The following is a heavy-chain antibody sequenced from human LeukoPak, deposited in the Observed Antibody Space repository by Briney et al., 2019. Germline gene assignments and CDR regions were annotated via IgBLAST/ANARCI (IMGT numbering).Heavy chain of an antibody. Sequence: ASVKVSCKASGYTFTSYYMHWVRQAPGQGPEWMGIINPSGGSTSYAQKFQGRVTMTRDTSTSTVYMELSSLRSEDTAVYYCAIQTSYYGSGSYYSTALDYWGQGTLVTVSS. V-gene: IGHV1-46*03. CDR1: GYTFTSYY. CDR2: INPSGGST. D-gene: IGHD3-10*01. CDR3: AIQTSYYGSGSYYSTALDY. J-gene: IGHJ4*02.